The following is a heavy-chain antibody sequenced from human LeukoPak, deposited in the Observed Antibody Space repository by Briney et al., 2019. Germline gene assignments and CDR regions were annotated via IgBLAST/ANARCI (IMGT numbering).Heavy chain of an antibody. CDR2: INTNTGNP. Sequence: ASVKVSCTASGYTFGTHWMHWVRQAPGQGLEWMGWINTNTGNPTYAQGFTGRFVFSLDTSVSAAYLQISSLKAEDTAVYYCARVYSSGWYEVAFDIWGQGTMVTVSS. CDR1: GYTFGTHW. CDR3: ARVYSSGWYEVAFDI. J-gene: IGHJ3*02. V-gene: IGHV7-4-1*02. D-gene: IGHD6-19*01.